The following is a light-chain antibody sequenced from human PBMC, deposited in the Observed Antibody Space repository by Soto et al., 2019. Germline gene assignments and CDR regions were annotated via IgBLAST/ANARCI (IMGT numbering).Light chain of an antibody. Sequence: EIVMTQSPATLSVSPGERATLSCRASQSISSNLAWYQQKPGQAPRLLIYGASTRATGIPAGFSGSGSGTEFTLTISSLPSEDFAVYYCQQYNNWLRTFGQGTKVEIK. V-gene: IGKV3-15*01. J-gene: IGKJ1*01. CDR2: GAS. CDR1: QSISSN. CDR3: QQYNNWLRT.